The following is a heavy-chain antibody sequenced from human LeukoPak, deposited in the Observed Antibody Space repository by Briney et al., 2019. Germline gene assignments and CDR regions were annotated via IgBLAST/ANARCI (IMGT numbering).Heavy chain of an antibody. CDR3: ARISTSSPSDH. V-gene: IGHV3-33*01. D-gene: IGHD2/OR15-2a*01. CDR2: IWYDGTNE. CDR1: GFTFSNYG. Sequence: GGSLRLSCAASGFTFSNYGMHWVRQAPGQGLEWLAVIWYDGTNEYYADSVKGRFTISRDNSKNTLYLQMNSLRAEDTAVYYCARISTSSPSDHWGQGTLVTVSS. J-gene: IGHJ4*02.